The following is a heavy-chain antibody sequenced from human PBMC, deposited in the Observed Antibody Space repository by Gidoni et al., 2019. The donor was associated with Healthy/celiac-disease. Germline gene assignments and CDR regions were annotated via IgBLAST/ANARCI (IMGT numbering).Heavy chain of an antibody. CDR1: GGPISSYY. Sequence: QVQLQESGPGMVKPAETLSLTCTVSGGPISSYYCSWIRQPAGKGLEWIGRIYTSGSTNYNPTLRSRVSRSVDTTKNQFSLKLSSVTAADTAVYYCARDPTKPTIVVVPAATSSNWFDPWGQGTLVTVSS. V-gene: IGHV4-4*07. J-gene: IGHJ5*02. CDR3: ARDPTKPTIVVVPAATSSNWFDP. D-gene: IGHD2-2*01. CDR2: IYTSGST.